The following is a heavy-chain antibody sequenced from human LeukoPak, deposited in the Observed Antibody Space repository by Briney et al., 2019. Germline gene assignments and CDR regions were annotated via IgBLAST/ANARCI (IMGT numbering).Heavy chain of an antibody. CDR2: ISSSGSTI. D-gene: IGHD5-24*01. V-gene: IGHV3-48*03. CDR3: ARDGYKGFDY. J-gene: IGHJ4*02. Sequence: GGSMRLSCAASGFTFSSYEMNWVRQAPGKGLEWVSYISSSGSTIYYADSVKGRFTISRDNAKNSLYLQMNSLRAEDTAVYYCARDGYKGFDYWGQGTLVTVSS. CDR1: GFTFSSYE.